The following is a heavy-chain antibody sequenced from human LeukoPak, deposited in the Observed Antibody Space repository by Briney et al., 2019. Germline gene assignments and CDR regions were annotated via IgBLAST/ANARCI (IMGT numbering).Heavy chain of an antibody. Sequence: GGSLRLSCAASGFTFSSYGMHWVRQAPGKGLEWVAFIRYDGSNKYYADSVKGRFTISRDNSKNTLYLQMNSLRAEDTAVYYCAKDLVTMVRPLDYWGQGTLVTVSS. CDR1: GFTFSSYG. CDR3: AKDLVTMVRPLDY. V-gene: IGHV3-30*02. CDR2: IRYDGSNK. D-gene: IGHD3-10*01. J-gene: IGHJ4*02.